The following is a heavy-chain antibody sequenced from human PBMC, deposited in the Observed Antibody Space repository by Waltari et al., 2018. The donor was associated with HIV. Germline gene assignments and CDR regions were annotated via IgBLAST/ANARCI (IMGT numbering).Heavy chain of an antibody. CDR2: ISKDRSKK. V-gene: IGHV3-30-3*01. Sequence: QVQLVESGGGVVQPGQSLRLSCAASGFTFSNFGMHWVRQAPGKGLEWVALISKDRSKKYYADSVKGRFTISRANSKNTLYLQMNSLRPDDTAVYYCVRALGDYWGQGTLVTISS. CDR1: GFTFSNFG. J-gene: IGHJ4*02. CDR3: VRALGDY. D-gene: IGHD7-27*01.